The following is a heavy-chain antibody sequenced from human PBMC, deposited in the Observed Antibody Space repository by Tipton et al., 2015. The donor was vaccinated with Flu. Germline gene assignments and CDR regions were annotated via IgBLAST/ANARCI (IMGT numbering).Heavy chain of an antibody. J-gene: IGHJ2*01. D-gene: IGHD6-13*01. CDR3: ARSLAAALPNWYFDL. Sequence: TLSLTCAVSGYSISSGYFWGWIRQPPGKGLEWIGSIYHSENTYYNPSLKSRVTISVDTSKNQFSLKLSSVTAADTAVYYCARSLAAALPNWYFDLWGRGTLVTVSS. CDR1: GYSISSGYF. V-gene: IGHV4-38-2*01. CDR2: IYHSENT.